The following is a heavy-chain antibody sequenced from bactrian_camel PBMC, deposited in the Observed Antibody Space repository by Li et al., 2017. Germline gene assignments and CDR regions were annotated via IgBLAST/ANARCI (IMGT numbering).Heavy chain of an antibody. J-gene: IGHJ4*01. Sequence: DVQLAESGGGSVNAGGSLRLSCTASGERYSTYCMAWFRQAPGKEREGVAAMYQGGAKTYYADSVKGRFTISQDNAKNTLYLQMNTLNPDDTATYYCATRRGRDWQKWDLERTYNYWGHGTQVTVS. CDR1: GERYSTYC. V-gene: IGHV3S40*01. CDR3: ATRRGRDWQKWDLERTYNY. CDR2: MYQGGAKT. D-gene: IGHD4*01.